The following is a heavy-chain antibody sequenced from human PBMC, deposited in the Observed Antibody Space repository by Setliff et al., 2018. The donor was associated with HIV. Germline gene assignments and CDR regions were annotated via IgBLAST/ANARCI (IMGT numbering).Heavy chain of an antibody. J-gene: IGHJ4*02. CDR1: GDSITSRNYH. CDR2: LFYTGST. CDR3: VRGPQWLVQKGRVYYFDY. Sequence: PSETLSLTCAVSGDSITSRNYHWDWVRQPPGKGLEWIGSLFYTGSTSCNPSLKSRVTISGDTSKNQVSLKLNSMTAADTAVYFCVRGPQWLVQKGRVYYFDYWGQGTLVTVSS. V-gene: IGHV4-39*07. D-gene: IGHD6-19*01.